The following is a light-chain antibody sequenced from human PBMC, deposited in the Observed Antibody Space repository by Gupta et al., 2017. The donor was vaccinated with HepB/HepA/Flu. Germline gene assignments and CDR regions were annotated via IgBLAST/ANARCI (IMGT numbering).Light chain of an antibody. CDR2: GAS. J-gene: IGKJ1*01. V-gene: IGKV1-39*01. CDR3: QQSYSLPRT. Sequence: DIQMTQSPSSLSASIGDRVTITCRASQSIGGHLNWYQKKPGKGHHLLIYGASGLQTGVPSRFDGGGYGNHFPITISRLPAEYLANYYCQQSYSLPRTFGQGTKVEIK. CDR1: QSIGGH.